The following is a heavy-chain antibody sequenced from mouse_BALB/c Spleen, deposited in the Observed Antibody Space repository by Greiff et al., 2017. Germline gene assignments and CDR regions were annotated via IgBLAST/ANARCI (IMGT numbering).Heavy chain of an antibody. D-gene: IGHD2-14*01. CDR2: ISTYYGDA. J-gene: IGHJ2*01. V-gene: IGHV1S137*01. CDR1: GYTFTDYA. CDR3: ARDGDYRSDY. Sequence: VKLQQSGAELVRPGVSVKISCKGSGYTFTDYAMHWVKQSHAKSLEWIGVISTYYGDASYNQKFKGKATMTVDKSSSTAYMELARLTSEDSAIYYCARDGDYRSDYWGQGTTLTVSS.